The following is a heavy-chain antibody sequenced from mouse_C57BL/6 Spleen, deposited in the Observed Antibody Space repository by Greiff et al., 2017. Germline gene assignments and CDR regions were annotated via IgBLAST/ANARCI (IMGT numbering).Heavy chain of an antibody. J-gene: IGHJ1*03. D-gene: IGHD2-2*01. CDR3: AREAPYGYNWYFDV. V-gene: IGHV1-53*01. CDR2: INPSNGGT. CDR1: GYTFTSYW. Sequence: VQLQQPGTELVKPGASVKLSCKASGYTFTSYWMHWVKQRPGQGLEWIGNINPSNGGTNYNEKFKSKATLTVDKSSSTAYMQLSSLTSEDSAVYYCAREAPYGYNWYFDVWGTGTTVTVSS.